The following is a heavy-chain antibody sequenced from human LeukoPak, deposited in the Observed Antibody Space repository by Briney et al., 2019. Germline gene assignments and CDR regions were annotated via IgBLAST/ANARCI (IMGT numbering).Heavy chain of an antibody. CDR1: GFTFSSYA. CDR2: ISGSGGST. J-gene: IGHJ5*02. V-gene: IGHV3-23*01. D-gene: IGHD2-21*02. Sequence: GGSLRLSCAASGFTFSSYAMRWVRQAPGKGLEWVSAISGSGGSTYYADSVKGRFTISRDNSKNTLYLQMNSLRAEGTAVYYCAKGGYCGGDCYSSWFDPWGQGTLVTVSS. CDR3: AKGGYCGGDCYSSWFDP.